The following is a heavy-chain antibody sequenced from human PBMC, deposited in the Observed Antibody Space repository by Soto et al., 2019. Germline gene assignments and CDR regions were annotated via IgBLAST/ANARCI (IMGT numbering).Heavy chain of an antibody. D-gene: IGHD4-17*01. CDR3: ARGYGVKSGTFDF. Sequence: QVQLVESGGGVVQPGRSLRLSCAASGFTFSSYDMHWVRQAPGKGLDWVAVIWYDGSNKDYADSVKGRFTISRDNSKNTLYLQMNSLRCEDTAVYYCARGYGVKSGTFDFLGQGTMVTVSS. J-gene: IGHJ3*01. CDR1: GFTFSSYD. V-gene: IGHV3-33*01. CDR2: IWYDGSNK.